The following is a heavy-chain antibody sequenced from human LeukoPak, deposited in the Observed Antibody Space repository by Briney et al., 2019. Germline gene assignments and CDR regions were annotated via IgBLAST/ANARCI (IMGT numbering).Heavy chain of an antibody. D-gene: IGHD4-23*01. J-gene: IGHJ4*02. CDR2: IYSDGNT. Sequence: GGSLRLSCAVSGFSVSNNYMSWVRQAPGKGLAWVSVIYSDGNTYYAESVKGRFTISRDNSKNTLYLQMNGLRAEDTAVYYCARGGGGGNPFDYWGQGTLVTVSS. CDR3: ARGGGGGNPFDY. V-gene: IGHV3-53*01. CDR1: GFSVSNNY.